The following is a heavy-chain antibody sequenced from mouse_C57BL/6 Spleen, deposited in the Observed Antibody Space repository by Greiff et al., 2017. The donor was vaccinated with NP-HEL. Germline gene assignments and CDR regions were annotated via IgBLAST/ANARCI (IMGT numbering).Heavy chain of an antibody. J-gene: IGHJ2*01. Sequence: QVQLKQSGAELVKPGASVKISCKASGYAFSSYWMNWVKQRPGKGLEWIGQIYPGDGDTNYNGKFKGKATLTADKSSSTAYMQLSSLTSEDAAVYFCARGHYYGSRDFDYWGQGTTLTVSS. CDR1: GYAFSSYW. CDR2: IYPGDGDT. V-gene: IGHV1-80*01. D-gene: IGHD1-1*01. CDR3: ARGHYYGSRDFDY.